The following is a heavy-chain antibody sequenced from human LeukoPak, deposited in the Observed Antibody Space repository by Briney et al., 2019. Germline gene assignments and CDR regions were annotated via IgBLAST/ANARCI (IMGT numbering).Heavy chain of an antibody. V-gene: IGHV4-38-2*02. CDR1: GYSISSGYY. D-gene: IGHD4-23*01. CDR2: IYHSGST. Sequence: PSETLSLTCTVSGYSISSGYYWGWIRQPPGKGLEWIGSIYHSGSTYYNPSLKRRVTISVDTSKNQFSLKLSSVTAADTAVYYCARDPGNPFDYWGQGTLVTVSS. J-gene: IGHJ4*02. CDR3: ARDPGNPFDY.